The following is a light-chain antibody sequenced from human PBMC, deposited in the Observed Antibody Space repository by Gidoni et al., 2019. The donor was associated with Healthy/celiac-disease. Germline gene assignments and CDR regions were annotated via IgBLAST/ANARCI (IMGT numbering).Light chain of an antibody. J-gene: IGKJ4*01. CDR2: LGS. V-gene: IGKV2-28*01. Sequence: DIVMTQSPLSLPVTPGEPASISCRSSQSLLHSNGYSYLDWYLQKPGQSPQLLIYLGSNRASGVPDRFSGSGSGTDFTLKISRVEAEDVGVYYCMQALQTPRTFGGGTKVEIK. CDR1: QSLLHSNGYSY. CDR3: MQALQTPRT.